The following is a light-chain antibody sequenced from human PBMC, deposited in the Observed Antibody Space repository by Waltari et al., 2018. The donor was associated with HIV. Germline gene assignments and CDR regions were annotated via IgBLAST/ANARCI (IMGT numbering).Light chain of an antibody. CDR1: SSTIASNF. J-gene: IGLJ2*01. Sequence: QSVLTQPPSASGTPGQRITISCSGSSSTIASNFVHWYQHLPGPAPKPLIYRNNQRASGVPDRFSGSKSGTSASLAISGLRSEDEADYYCVTWADRSSGPVVFGGGTKVTVL. CDR3: VTWADRSSGPVV. CDR2: RNN. V-gene: IGLV1-47*01.